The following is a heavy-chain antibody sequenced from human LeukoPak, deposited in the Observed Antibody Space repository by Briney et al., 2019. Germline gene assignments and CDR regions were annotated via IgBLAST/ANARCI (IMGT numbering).Heavy chain of an antibody. D-gene: IGHD1-26*01. Sequence: PSETLSLTCSVSPVSIRKHFWIWIRQSPGKGLEYIGRFSYSGNTDYNPSLKGRVSISADTSKNQFFLRLISVTAADTAIYYCARDREGDEGWDYWGQGTLVTVSS. CDR3: ARDREGDEGWDY. CDR1: PVSIRKHF. V-gene: IGHV4-59*11. J-gene: IGHJ4*02. CDR2: FSYSGNT.